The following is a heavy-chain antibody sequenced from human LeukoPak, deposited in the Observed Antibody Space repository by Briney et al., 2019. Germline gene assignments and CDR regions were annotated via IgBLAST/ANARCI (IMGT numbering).Heavy chain of an antibody. Sequence: SETLSLTCTVSGGSISSGSYYWGWIRQPPGKGLEWIGSIYYSGSTYYNPSLKSRVTISVDRSKNQFSLKLSSVTVADTAVYYCARGPYYYMDVWGKGTTVTVSS. V-gene: IGHV4-39*07. CDR2: IYYSGST. CDR3: ARGPYYYMDV. J-gene: IGHJ6*03. CDR1: GGSISSGSYY.